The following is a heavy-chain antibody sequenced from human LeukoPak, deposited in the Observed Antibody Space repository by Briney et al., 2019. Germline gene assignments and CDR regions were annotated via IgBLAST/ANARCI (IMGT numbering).Heavy chain of an antibody. CDR2: ISGGSDGT. CDR1: GFTFINYA. CDR3: AKGSSGFIYGDY. V-gene: IGHV3-23*01. Sequence: GGSLRLSCAASGFTFINYAMSWVRQAPGMGLEWVSGISGGSDGTYYADSVKGRFTISRDNSKNTLYLQMNSLRAEDTAIYYCAKGSSGFIYGDYWGQGTLVTVSS. J-gene: IGHJ4*02. D-gene: IGHD5-18*01.